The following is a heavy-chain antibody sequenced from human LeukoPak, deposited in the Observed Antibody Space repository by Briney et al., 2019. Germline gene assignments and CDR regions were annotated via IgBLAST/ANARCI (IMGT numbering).Heavy chain of an antibody. CDR2: ISAYNGNT. D-gene: IGHD6-13*01. CDR1: GYTFTSYG. J-gene: IGHJ5*02. V-gene: IGHV1-18*01. CDR3: ARYIPLTTYSSSLPTNWFDP. Sequence: GASVKVSCKASGYTFTSYGISWVRQAPGQGLEWMGWISAYNGNTNYAQKLQGRVTMTTDTSTSTAYMELRSLRSDDTAVYYCARYIPLTTYSSSLPTNWFDPWGQGTLVTVSS.